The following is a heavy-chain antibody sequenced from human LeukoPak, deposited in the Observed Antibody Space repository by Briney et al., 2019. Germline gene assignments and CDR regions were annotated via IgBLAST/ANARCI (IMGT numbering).Heavy chain of an antibody. CDR3: ARQTGYYDWFDP. D-gene: IGHD3-9*01. J-gene: IGHJ5*02. Sequence: PSETLSLTCTVSGDSISSGSYYWGWIRQPPGKGLEWIGSIYYSGSTYYNPSLKSRVTISVDTSKNQFSLKLSSVTAADTAVYYCARQTGYYDWFDPWGQGTLVTVSS. CDR2: IYYSGST. CDR1: GDSISSGSYY. V-gene: IGHV4-39*01.